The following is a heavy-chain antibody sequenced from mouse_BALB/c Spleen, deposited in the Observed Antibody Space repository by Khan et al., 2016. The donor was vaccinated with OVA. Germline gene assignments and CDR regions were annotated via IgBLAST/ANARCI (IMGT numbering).Heavy chain of an antibody. D-gene: IGHD1-1*02. CDR2: LSYSVNT. J-gene: IGHJ2*01. V-gene: IGHV3-2*02. CDR3: ARVYGGDFDY. CDR1: VSSISLDYA. Sequence: EVQLQESGPGLVKPSQPLSLTSTVTVSSISLDYAWNWIRQFPGNNWDWMGFLSYSVNTQNNPSLKSRISHTRHTSKNQFFLQLKSVTTEDTARYYCARVYGGDFDYWGQGTTLTVSS.